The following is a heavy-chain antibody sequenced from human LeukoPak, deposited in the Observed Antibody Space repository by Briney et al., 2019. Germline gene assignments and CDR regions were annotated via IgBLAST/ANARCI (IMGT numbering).Heavy chain of an antibody. J-gene: IGHJ3*02. CDR2: IYYSGST. CDR3: ARDRGYGDYDDAFDI. CDR1: GYSISSGYY. D-gene: IGHD4-17*01. V-gene: IGHV4-38-2*02. Sequence: SETLSLTCTVSGYSISSGYYWSWIRQPPGKGLEWIGCIYYSGSTNYNPSLKSRVTISVDTSKNQFSLKLTSVTAADTALYYCARDRGYGDYDDAFDIWGQGTMVTVSS.